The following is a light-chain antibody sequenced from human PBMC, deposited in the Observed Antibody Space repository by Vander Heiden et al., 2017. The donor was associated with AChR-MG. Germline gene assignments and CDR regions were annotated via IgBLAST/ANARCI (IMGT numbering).Light chain of an antibody. Sequence: QSVLTQPPSVSGAPGQRVTISCTGSSSNIGAGHDVHWYQQLPGTAPKLLIYGSSNRPSGVPDRFSGSKSGTSASLAITGLQADDEADYYCQSYDSSLSGWVFGGGTKLTVL. CDR2: GSS. CDR1: SSNIGAGHD. J-gene: IGLJ3*02. V-gene: IGLV1-40*01. CDR3: QSYDSSLSGWV.